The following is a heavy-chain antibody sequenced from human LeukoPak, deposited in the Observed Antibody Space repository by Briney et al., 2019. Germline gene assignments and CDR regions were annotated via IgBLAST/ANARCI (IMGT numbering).Heavy chain of an antibody. CDR3: ARGPSYGSGSYCGDSFDI. CDR1: GGSISSGDYY. J-gene: IGHJ3*02. V-gene: IGHV4-30-4*08. D-gene: IGHD3-10*01. Sequence: PSQTLSLTCSVSGGSISSGDYYWRWIRQPPGKGLEWIGYIYNSGSTFHYNPSLKSRVTISVDTSKNQFSLKLSSVTAADTAVYYCARGPSYGSGSYCGDSFDIWGQGTMVTVSS. CDR2: IYNSGST.